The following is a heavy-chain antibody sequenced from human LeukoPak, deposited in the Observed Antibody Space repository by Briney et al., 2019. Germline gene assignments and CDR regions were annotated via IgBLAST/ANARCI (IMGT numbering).Heavy chain of an antibody. CDR1: GFTFSSYG. CDR2: ISSDGRNK. Sequence: GGSLRLSCATSGFTFSSYGMHWVRQAPDKGLEWVAGISSDGRNKYYADSVKGRFTISRDNSKNTADLQMNSLRAEDTAVYYCAKRSGESSSWTYGMDVWGQGTTVTVSS. CDR3: AKRSGESSSWTYGMDV. D-gene: IGHD6-13*01. V-gene: IGHV3-30*18. J-gene: IGHJ6*02.